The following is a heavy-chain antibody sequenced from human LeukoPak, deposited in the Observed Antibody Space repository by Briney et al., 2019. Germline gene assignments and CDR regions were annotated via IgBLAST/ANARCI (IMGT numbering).Heavy chain of an antibody. Sequence: ASVKVSCKASGGTFSSSAINWVRQAPGQGLEWTGGIIPIFGTANYAQKFQGRVTITADESTSTAYMELSSLRSEDTAVYYCARSNIAAAGKFDYWGQGTLVTVSS. J-gene: IGHJ4*02. CDR1: GGTFSSSA. D-gene: IGHD6-13*01. CDR2: IIPIFGTA. CDR3: ARSNIAAAGKFDY. V-gene: IGHV1-69*13.